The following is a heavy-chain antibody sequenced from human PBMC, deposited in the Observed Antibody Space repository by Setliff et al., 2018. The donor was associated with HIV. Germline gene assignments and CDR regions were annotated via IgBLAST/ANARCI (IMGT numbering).Heavy chain of an antibody. CDR3: ARFDDSNGFDY. V-gene: IGHV3-74*01. CDR2: INSDGSYT. J-gene: IGHJ4*02. Sequence: GGSLRLSCDASGFIFGTYLMHWVRQAPGKGLVWVSRINSDGSYTSYAESVKGRFTISRDNAKNTLFLQMNNLRAEDTAVYYCARFDDSNGFDYWGQGTLVTVSS. CDR1: GFIFGTYL. D-gene: IGHD3-22*01.